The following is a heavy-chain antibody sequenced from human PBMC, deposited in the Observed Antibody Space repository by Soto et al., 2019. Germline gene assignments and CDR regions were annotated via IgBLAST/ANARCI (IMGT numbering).Heavy chain of an antibody. Sequence: GESLKISCKGSGYSFTSYWIGWVRQMPGKGLEWMGIIYPGDSDTRYSPSFQGQVTISADKSISTAYLQWSSLKASDTAMYYCARLPGTIFGVVIFDYWGQGTLVTVSS. J-gene: IGHJ4*02. D-gene: IGHD3-3*01. CDR2: IYPGDSDT. V-gene: IGHV5-51*01. CDR1: GYSFTSYW. CDR3: ARLPGTIFGVVIFDY.